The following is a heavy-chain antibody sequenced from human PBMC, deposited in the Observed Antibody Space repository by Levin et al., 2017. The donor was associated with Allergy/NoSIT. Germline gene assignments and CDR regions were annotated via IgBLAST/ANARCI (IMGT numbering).Heavy chain of an antibody. J-gene: IGHJ5*01. CDR3: AREGRLGYCSSTSCYRLDS. D-gene: IGHD2-2*03. Sequence: VASVKVSCKASEYTFAIYYIHWVRQAPGQGLEWMGWINPNTGGTNYAQKFQGRVTMTRDTSISTAYMELSRLRSDDTAVYYCAREGRLGYCSSTSCYRLDSWGQGTLVTVSS. V-gene: IGHV1-2*02. CDR1: EYTFAIYY. CDR2: INPNTGGT.